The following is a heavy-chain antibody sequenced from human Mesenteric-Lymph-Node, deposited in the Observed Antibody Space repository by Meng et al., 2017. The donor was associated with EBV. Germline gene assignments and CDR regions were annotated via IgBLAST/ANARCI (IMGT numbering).Heavy chain of an antibody. V-gene: IGHV1-69*01. CDR2: IVPFFKTP. CDR3: AREPGSGLFYYDS. D-gene: IGHD3-10*01. CDR1: GGACSNNA. Sequence: QVQLYQHGAEVPRPGSSGKVSCKASGGACSNNAINWLRPAPGQRLEWMGGIVPFFKTPSYGQKFLGRVLITAEESTSTAYMELSSLRSEDTAVYYCAREPGSGLFYYDSWGQGTLVTVSS. J-gene: IGHJ4*02.